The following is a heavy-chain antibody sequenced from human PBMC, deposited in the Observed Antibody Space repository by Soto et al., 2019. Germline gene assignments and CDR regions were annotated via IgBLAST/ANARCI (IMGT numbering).Heavy chain of an antibody. V-gene: IGHV1-2*04. CDR3: ARGVKYGAYSRWFDP. D-gene: IGHD4-17*01. Sequence: ASVKVSCKASGYTFTGYYMHWVRQAPGQGLEWMGWINPNSGGTNYAQKFQGWVTMTRDTSISTAYMELSSLRSEDTAVYFCARGVKYGAYSRWFDPWGQGTLVTVSS. J-gene: IGHJ5*02. CDR2: INPNSGGT. CDR1: GYTFTGYY.